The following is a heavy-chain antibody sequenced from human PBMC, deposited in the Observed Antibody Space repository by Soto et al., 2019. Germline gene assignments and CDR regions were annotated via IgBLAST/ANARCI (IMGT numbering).Heavy chain of an antibody. D-gene: IGHD5-18*01. CDR2: IYPSDSDT. CDR1: GYSFTTYW. J-gene: IGHJ6*02. V-gene: IGHV5-51*01. CDR3: ARQPAMADYYYGMDV. Sequence: PGESLKIACMDSGYSFTTYWIGWVRQMPGKDLEWMGIIYPSDSDTRYSPSFQGQVIISADKSISTAYLQWSSLKASDTAMYYCARQPAMADYYYGMDVWGQGTTVTVSS.